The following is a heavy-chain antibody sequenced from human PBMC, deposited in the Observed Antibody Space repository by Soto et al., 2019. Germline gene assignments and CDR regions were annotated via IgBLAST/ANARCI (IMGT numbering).Heavy chain of an antibody. CDR3: ARETYYYDSSGYYLYYFDY. Sequence: PGGSLRLSCAASGFTFSSYSMNWVRQAPGKGLEWVSSISSSSSYIHYADSVKGRFTISRDNAKNSLYLQMNSLRAEDTAVYYCARETYYYDSSGYYLYYFDYWGQGTLVTVPQ. CDR2: ISSSSSYI. CDR1: GFTFSSYS. J-gene: IGHJ4*02. V-gene: IGHV3-21*01. D-gene: IGHD3-22*01.